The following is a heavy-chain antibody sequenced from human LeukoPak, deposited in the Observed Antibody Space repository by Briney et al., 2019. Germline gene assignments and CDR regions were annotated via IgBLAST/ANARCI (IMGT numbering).Heavy chain of an antibody. D-gene: IGHD3-10*01. Sequence: GGSLRLSCAASGFTFSSYAMSWVRQSPGKGPEWVSGISGPGTNTYYADSVKGRFTISRDNSKNTLYPQMNSLRAEDTAVYFCAKYFYGSRTSFDSWGQGTLVTVSS. CDR2: ISGPGTNT. J-gene: IGHJ4*02. CDR1: GFTFSSYA. CDR3: AKYFYGSRTSFDS. V-gene: IGHV3-23*01.